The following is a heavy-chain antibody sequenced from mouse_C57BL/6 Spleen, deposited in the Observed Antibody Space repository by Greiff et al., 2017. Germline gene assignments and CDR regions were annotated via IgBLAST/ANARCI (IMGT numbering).Heavy chain of an antibody. CDR2: IYPGDGGT. CDR3: AGWELRAMDY. D-gene: IGHD2-4*01. CDR1: GYAFSSSW. Sequence: QVQLQQPGPELVKPGASVKISCKASGYAFSSSWMHWVKQRPGRGLEWIGRIYPGDGGTNYNGKFKGKATLTADKSSSTAYMQLSSLTSEDSAVYSLAGWELRAMDYWGQGTSLTVSS. J-gene: IGHJ2*02. V-gene: IGHV1-82*01.